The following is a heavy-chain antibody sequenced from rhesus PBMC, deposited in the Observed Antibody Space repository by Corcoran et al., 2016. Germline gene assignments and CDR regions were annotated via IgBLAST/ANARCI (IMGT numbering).Heavy chain of an antibody. CDR3: ARGDPSGSSPFDY. Sequence: QVQLVQSGAEVKKPGASVKVSCKASGFTFGSYAISWVRQDPGHVLVWMEVNILLDGKTNDEKKVQGRVTITADTSTSTAYRELSSLRSEDTAVYYCARGDPSGSSPFDYWGQGVLVTVSS. J-gene: IGHJ4*01. V-gene: IGHV1-198*02. D-gene: IGHD6-25*01. CDR1: GFTFGSYA. CDR2: NILLDGKT.